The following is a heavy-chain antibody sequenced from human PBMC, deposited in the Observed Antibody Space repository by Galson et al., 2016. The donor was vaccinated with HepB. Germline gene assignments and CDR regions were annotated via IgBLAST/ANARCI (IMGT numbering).Heavy chain of an antibody. CDR1: GFTFRSYW. D-gene: IGHD6-19*01. J-gene: IGHJ6*02. V-gene: IGHV3-7*01. Sequence: SLRLSCAASGFTFRSYWMSWVRQAPGKGLQWVANVNQDETEKYYLDSVKGRFTISRDNVKESVYLQMNSLRVEDTAVYYCARRADTQRRIAGWGRGMDVWGRGTTVTVSS. CDR2: VNQDETEK. CDR3: ARRADTQRRIAGWGRGMDV.